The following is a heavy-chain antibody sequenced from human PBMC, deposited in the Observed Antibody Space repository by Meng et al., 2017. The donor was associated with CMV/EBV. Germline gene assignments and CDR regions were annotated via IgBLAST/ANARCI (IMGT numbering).Heavy chain of an antibody. J-gene: IGHJ6*02. CDR2: IRYDGSNK. CDR3: ARGTYYDFWSGYCPSCYYYGMDV. Sequence: GGSLRLSCAASGFTFSSYGMHWVRQAPGKGLEWVAFIRYDGSNKYYADSVKGRFTISRDNSKNTLYLQMNSLRAEDTAVYYCARGTYYDFWSGYCPSCYYYGMDVWGQGTTVTVSS. CDR1: GFTFSSYG. D-gene: IGHD3-3*01. V-gene: IGHV3-30*02.